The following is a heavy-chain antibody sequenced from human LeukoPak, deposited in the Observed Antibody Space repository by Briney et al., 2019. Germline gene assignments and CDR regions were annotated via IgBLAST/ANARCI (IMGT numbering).Heavy chain of an antibody. V-gene: IGHV3-11*01. Sequence: GGSLRLSCAASGFTFSDYYMSWIRQAPGKGLEWVSYISSSGSTIYYADSVKGRFTISRDNAKNSLYLQMNSLRAEDTAVYYCARDRRFGGLLSQFDYWGQGTLVTVSS. CDR3: ARDRRFGGLLSQFDY. CDR1: GFTFSDYY. CDR2: ISSSGSTI. D-gene: IGHD3-10*01. J-gene: IGHJ4*02.